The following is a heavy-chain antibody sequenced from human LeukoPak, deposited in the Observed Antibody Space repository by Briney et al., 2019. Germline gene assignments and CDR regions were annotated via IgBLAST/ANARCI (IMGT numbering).Heavy chain of an antibody. V-gene: IGHV4-4*02. CDR3: ARDSSLMVRGVISFDI. CDR1: GGSISSSNW. J-gene: IGHJ3*02. D-gene: IGHD3-10*01. CDR2: IYHSGST. Sequence: SGTLSLTGAVSGGSISSSNWWSWVRQPPGKGLEWIGEIYHSGSTNYNPSLKSRVTISVDKSKNQFSLKLSSVTAADTAVYYCARDSSLMVRGVISFDIWGQGTMVTVSS.